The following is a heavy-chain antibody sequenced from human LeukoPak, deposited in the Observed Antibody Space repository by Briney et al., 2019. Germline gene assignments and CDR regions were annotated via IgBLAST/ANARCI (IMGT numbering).Heavy chain of an antibody. D-gene: IGHD2-15*01. CDR1: GFTFSSYG. Sequence: PGRSLRLSCAASGFTFSSYGMHWVRQAPGKGLVWVSRIKSDGSSTTYADSVKGRFTISRDNAKNTLYLEMNSLRAEDTAVYYCARTFAAAHIDYWGQGTLVTVSS. J-gene: IGHJ4*02. CDR3: ARTFAAAHIDY. V-gene: IGHV3-74*01. CDR2: IKSDGSST.